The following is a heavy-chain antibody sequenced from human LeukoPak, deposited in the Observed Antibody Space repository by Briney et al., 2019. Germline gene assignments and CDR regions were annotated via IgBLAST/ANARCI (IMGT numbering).Heavy chain of an antibody. Sequence: SETLSLTCTVSGGSISSGSYYWRWLRQPAGKGLEWIGRIYTSGSTNYNPSLKSRVTISVDTSKNQFSLKLSSVTAADTAVYYCARGRDSSGWGTDFDYWGQGTLVTVSS. V-gene: IGHV4-61*02. CDR1: GGSISSGSYY. J-gene: IGHJ4*02. CDR3: ARGRDSSGWGTDFDY. D-gene: IGHD6-19*01. CDR2: IYTSGST.